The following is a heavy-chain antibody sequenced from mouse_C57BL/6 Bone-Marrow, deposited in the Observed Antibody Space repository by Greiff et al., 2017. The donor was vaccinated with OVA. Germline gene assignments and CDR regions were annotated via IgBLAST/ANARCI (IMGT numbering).Heavy chain of an antibody. V-gene: IGHV1-64*01. D-gene: IGHD2-4*01. Sequence: VQLQQPGAELVKPGASVKLSCKASGYTFTSYWMHWVKQRPGQGLEWIGMIHPNSGSTNYNEKFKSKATLTVDKSSSTAYMQLSSLTSEDSAVYYCARVYYDYGRYFDVWGTGTTVTVSS. CDR3: ARVYYDYGRYFDV. J-gene: IGHJ1*03. CDR2: IHPNSGST. CDR1: GYTFTSYW.